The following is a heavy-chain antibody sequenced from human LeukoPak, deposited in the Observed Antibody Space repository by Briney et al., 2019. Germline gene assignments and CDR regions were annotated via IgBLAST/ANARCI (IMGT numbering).Heavy chain of an antibody. D-gene: IGHD2-2*01. V-gene: IGHV1-2*02. CDR2: INPNSGGT. CDR1: GYTFTDYY. Sequence: ASVKVSCKASGYTFTDYYIHWLRQAPGLGLEWMGWINPNSGGTNYAPKFQGLVTMSSDASITTAYMELSRLRSDGTAVYYCARTKPPCTSCLLLDYWGQGTLVTVSS. J-gene: IGHJ4*02. CDR3: ARTKPPCTSCLLLDY.